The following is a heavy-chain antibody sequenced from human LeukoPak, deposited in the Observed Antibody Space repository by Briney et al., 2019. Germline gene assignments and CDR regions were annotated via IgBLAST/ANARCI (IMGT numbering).Heavy chain of an antibody. J-gene: IGHJ3*02. CDR3: ARRANSGFDAFDI. D-gene: IGHD3-22*01. CDR2: IYYSGST. Sequence: KSSETLSLTCTVSGGSISSYYWSWIRQPPGKGLEWIGYIYYSGSTNYNPSLKSRVTISVDTSKNQFSLELSSVTAADTAVYYCARRANSGFDAFDIWGQGTMVTVSS. V-gene: IGHV4-59*01. CDR1: GGSISSYY.